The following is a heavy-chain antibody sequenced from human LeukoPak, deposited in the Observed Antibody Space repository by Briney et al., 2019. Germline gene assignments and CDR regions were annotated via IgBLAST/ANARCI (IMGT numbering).Heavy chain of an antibody. CDR3: AKSRGAYSSSSAGLFDY. CDR1: GFTFDDYA. D-gene: IGHD6-6*01. Sequence: GRSLRLSCAASGFTFDDYAMHWVRQAPGKGLEWVSGISWNSGSIGYADSVKGRFTISRDNAKNSLYLQMNSLRAEDMALYYCAKSRGAYSSSSAGLFDYWGQGTLVTVSS. J-gene: IGHJ4*02. V-gene: IGHV3-9*03. CDR2: ISWNSGSI.